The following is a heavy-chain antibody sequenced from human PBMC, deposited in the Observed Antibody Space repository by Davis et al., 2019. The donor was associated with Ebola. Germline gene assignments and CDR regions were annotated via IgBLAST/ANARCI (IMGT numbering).Heavy chain of an antibody. CDR1: GGSVSSGAYY. Sequence: MPPETLSLTCTVSGGSVSSGAYYWSWIRQPPGKGLEWIGYIYYSGSTNYNPSLKSRVTISVDTSKNQFSLKLSSVTAADTAVYYCARGSEIYYYHGMDVWGQGTTVTVSS. J-gene: IGHJ6*02. V-gene: IGHV4-61*08. CDR3: ARGSEIYYYHGMDV. CDR2: IYYSGST.